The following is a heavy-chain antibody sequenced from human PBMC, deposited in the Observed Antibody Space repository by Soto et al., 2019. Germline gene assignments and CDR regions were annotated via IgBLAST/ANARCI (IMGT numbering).Heavy chain of an antibody. CDR2: INAGNGNT. Sequence: AASVKVSGKASGYTFTSYAMHWVRQAPGQRLEWMGWINAGNGNTKYSQKFQGRVTITRDTSASTAYMELSSLRSEDTAVYYCARGPPFTMIVGTFDYWGQGTLVTVSS. CDR1: GYTFTSYA. J-gene: IGHJ4*02. CDR3: ARGPPFTMIVGTFDY. V-gene: IGHV1-3*01. D-gene: IGHD3-22*01.